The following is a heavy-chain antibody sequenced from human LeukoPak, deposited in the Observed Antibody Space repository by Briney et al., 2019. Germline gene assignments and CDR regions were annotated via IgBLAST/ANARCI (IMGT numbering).Heavy chain of an antibody. CDR3: ARGFESIVVVVAATLYFDY. D-gene: IGHD2-15*01. CDR1: GYTFTSYY. J-gene: IGHJ4*02. CDR2: INPSGGST. Sequence: ASVTVSCKASGYTFTSYYMHWVRQAPGQGLEWMGLINPSGGSTSYAQKFQGRVTMTRDMSTSTVYMELSSLRSEDTAVYYCARGFESIVVVVAATLYFDYWGQGTLVTVSS. V-gene: IGHV1-46*01.